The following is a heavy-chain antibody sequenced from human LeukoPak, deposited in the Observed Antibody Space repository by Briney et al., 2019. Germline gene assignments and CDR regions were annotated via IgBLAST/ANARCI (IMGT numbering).Heavy chain of an antibody. V-gene: IGHV4-61*01. CDR3: ARRGGFGELPGPLDY. CDR2: IYYSGST. J-gene: IGHJ4*02. Sequence: SETLSLTCTVSGGSISSGSYYWSWIRQPPGKGLEWIGYIYYSGSTNYNPSLKSRVTISVDTSKNQFSLKLSSVTAADTAVYYCARRGGFGELPGPLDYWGQGTLVTVSS. CDR1: GGSISSGSYY. D-gene: IGHD3-10*01.